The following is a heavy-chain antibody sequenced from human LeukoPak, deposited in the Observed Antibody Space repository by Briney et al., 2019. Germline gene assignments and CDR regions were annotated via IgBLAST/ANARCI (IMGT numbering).Heavy chain of an antibody. V-gene: IGHV1-18*01. D-gene: IGHD1-26*01. CDR3: ARDQYSGSYYTYYYYYMDV. CDR2: ISTYNGNT. J-gene: IGHJ6*03. CDR1: GYTFTSYG. Sequence: ASVKVSCKASGYTFTSYGISWVRQAPGQGLEWMGWISTYNGNTNYAQKLQGRVTMTTDTSTSTAYMELRSLRSDDTAVYYCARDQYSGSYYTYYYYYMDVWGKGTTVTVSS.